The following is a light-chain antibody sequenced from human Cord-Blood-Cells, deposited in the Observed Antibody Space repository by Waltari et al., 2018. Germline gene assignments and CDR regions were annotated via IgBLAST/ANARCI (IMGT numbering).Light chain of an antibody. CDR3: QQYYSTPYN. V-gene: IGKV4-1*01. CDR2: WAS. Sequence: DIVMTQSPDSLAVSLGERATINCKSSQSVLYSSNNKNYLAWYQQKPGQPPKLLIYWASTRESGVPDRFSGSGSETDFTLTISSLKAEDVAVYYCQQYYSTPYNFGQGTKLEIK. CDR1: QSVLYSSNNKNY. J-gene: IGKJ2*01.